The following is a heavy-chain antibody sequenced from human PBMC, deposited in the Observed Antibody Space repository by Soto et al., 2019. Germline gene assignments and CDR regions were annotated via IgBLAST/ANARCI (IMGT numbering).Heavy chain of an antibody. D-gene: IGHD2-2*01. J-gene: IGHJ4*02. Sequence: SETLSLTCTVSGGSISSSSYYWGWIRQPPGKGLEWIGSIYYSGSTYYNPSLKSRVTISVDTSKNPFSLKLSSVTAADTAVYYCARAPTPYQLLYYFDYWGQGPLVTVSS. CDR2: IYYSGST. CDR3: ARAPTPYQLLYYFDY. V-gene: IGHV4-39*01. CDR1: GGSISSSSYY.